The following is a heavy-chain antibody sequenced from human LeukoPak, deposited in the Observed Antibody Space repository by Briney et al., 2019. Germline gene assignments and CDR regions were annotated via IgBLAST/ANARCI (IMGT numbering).Heavy chain of an antibody. Sequence: SETLPLTCTVSGGSISSGDYYWSWIRQPPGKGLEWIAYMYYSGSTYYNPSLKSRVTMSADTSKNQLSLKLSSVTAADTAVYYCARPYYYDSRIDPWGQGSLVTVSS. CDR3: ARPYYYDSRIDP. D-gene: IGHD3-22*01. J-gene: IGHJ5*02. V-gene: IGHV4-30-4*01. CDR1: GGSISSGDYY. CDR2: MYYSGST.